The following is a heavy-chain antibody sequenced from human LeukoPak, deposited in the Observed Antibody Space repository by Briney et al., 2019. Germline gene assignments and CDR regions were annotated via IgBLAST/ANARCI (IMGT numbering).Heavy chain of an antibody. CDR3: ARDLSYYYDSSGYYFAPYFDY. CDR2: ISSSSVYI. V-gene: IGHV3-21*01. J-gene: IGHJ4*02. D-gene: IGHD3-22*01. CDR1: GFTFSIYT. Sequence: GGSLRLSCAASGFTFSIYTMNWVRQAPGKGLEWVSSISSSSVYIYYADSVKGRFTISRDNAKNSLYLQMNSLRAEDTAVYYCARDLSYYYDSSGYYFAPYFDYWGQGTLVTVSS.